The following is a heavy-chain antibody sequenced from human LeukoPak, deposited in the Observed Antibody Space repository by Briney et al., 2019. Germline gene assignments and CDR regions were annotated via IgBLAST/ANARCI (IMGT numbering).Heavy chain of an antibody. Sequence: GASVKVSCKASGYSFTSYAMNLVRQAPGQGLELMGWINTNTGNPTYAQGFTGRCVFSLDTSVSTAYLQISSLKAEDTAVYSCARVAEYSSGWYDPFDYWGQGTLVTVSS. D-gene: IGHD6-19*01. CDR1: GYSFTSYA. V-gene: IGHV7-4-1*02. CDR2: INTNTGNP. J-gene: IGHJ4*02. CDR3: ARVAEYSSGWYDPFDY.